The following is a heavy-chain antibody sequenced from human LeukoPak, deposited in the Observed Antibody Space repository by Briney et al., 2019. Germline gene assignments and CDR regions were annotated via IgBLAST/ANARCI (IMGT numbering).Heavy chain of an antibody. CDR2: INHSGST. Sequence: SETLSLTCAVSGGSISSSNWWSWVRQPPGKGLEWIGEINHSGSTNYNPSLKSRVTISVDTSKNQFSLKLSSVTAADTAVYYCARGLPYYYGSGSYLVWGQGTLVTVSS. D-gene: IGHD3-10*01. CDR1: GGSISSSNW. J-gene: IGHJ4*02. V-gene: IGHV4-4*02. CDR3: ARGLPYYYGSGSYLV.